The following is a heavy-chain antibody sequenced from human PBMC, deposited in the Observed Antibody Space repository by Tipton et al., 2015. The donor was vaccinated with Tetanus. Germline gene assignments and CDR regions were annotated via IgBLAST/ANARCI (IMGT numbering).Heavy chain of an antibody. V-gene: IGHV3-48*02. CDR1: GFTFSSYN. D-gene: IGHD3-22*01. Sequence: LSLTCAASGFTFSSYNMNWVRQAPGKGLEWLSYISGTGSTIDYADSVKGRFTISRDNAKNSLYLLMNGLRDDDTAVYFCARVVRDYYYGMDVWGQGTTVTVSS. CDR3: ARVVRDYYYGMDV. CDR2: ISGTGSTI. J-gene: IGHJ6*02.